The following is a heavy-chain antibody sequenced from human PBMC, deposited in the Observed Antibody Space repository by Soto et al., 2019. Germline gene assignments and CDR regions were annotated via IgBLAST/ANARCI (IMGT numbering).Heavy chain of an antibody. D-gene: IGHD6-19*01. CDR1: GGSISSYY. CDR3: ARATSGWQFDY. CDR2: IYYSGST. J-gene: IGHJ4*02. Sequence: PSETLSLTCTVSGGSISSYYWSWIRQPPGKGLEWIGYIYYSGSTNYNPSLKSRVTISVDTSKNQFSLKLSSVTAADTAVYYCARATSGWQFDYWGQGTLVTVSS. V-gene: IGHV4-59*01.